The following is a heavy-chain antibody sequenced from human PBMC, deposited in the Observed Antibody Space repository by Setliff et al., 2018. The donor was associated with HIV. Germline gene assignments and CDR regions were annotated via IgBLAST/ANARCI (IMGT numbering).Heavy chain of an antibody. D-gene: IGHD6-6*01. J-gene: IGHJ1*01. V-gene: IGHV1-46*01. CDR2: INPSSGST. Sequence: ASVKVSCKASGYTFTGYHMHWVRQAPGQGLEWMGIINPSSGSTTYAQKFQGRVTMTRDTSTSTVYMELSSLRSEDTAVYYCARDPAPSSSASYFQHWGQGTPVTVSS. CDR1: GYTFTGYH. CDR3: ARDPAPSSSASYFQH.